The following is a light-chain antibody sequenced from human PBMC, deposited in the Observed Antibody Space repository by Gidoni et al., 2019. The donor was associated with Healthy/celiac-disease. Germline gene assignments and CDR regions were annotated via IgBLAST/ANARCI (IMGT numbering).Light chain of an antibody. CDR3: QQSYSTPLT. Sequence: DIQMTQSPSSLSASVGDRVTITCRASQSISSYLNWYLQKPGKAPKLLIYAASSLQSGVPSRFSSSGSGTDFSLAFSSLQPEDFATCFCQQSYSTPLTFGQGTKLEIK. J-gene: IGKJ2*01. CDR2: AAS. V-gene: IGKV1-39*01. CDR1: QSISSY.